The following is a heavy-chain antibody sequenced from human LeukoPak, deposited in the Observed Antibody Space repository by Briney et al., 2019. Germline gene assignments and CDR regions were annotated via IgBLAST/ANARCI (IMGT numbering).Heavy chain of an antibody. CDR1: GYSFTSYW. D-gene: IGHD1-26*01. J-gene: IGHJ6*03. Sequence: GESLKIPCKGSGYSFTSYWIGWVLQMPGKGLEWRGIIYPGYSDTRYSPSFQGQVTISADKSISTAYLQWSSLKASDTAMYYCARLGVVVLRGYYYYYMDVWGKGTTVTVSS. CDR3: ARLGVVVLRGYYYYYMDV. V-gene: IGHV5-51*01. CDR2: IYPGYSDT.